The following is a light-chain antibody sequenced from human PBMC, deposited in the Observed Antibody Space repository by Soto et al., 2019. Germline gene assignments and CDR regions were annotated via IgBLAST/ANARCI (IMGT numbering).Light chain of an antibody. CDR3: QQYNSYSQYA. J-gene: IGKJ2*01. CDR1: QSISSW. Sequence: DIQMTQSPSTLSASVGDRVTITCRASQSISSWLAWYQQKPGKAPKLLIYRASSLESGVPSRFSGSGSGTVFTLTISSLQPDDFATYYCQQYNSYSQYAFGQGTKLETK. V-gene: IGKV1-5*03. CDR2: RAS.